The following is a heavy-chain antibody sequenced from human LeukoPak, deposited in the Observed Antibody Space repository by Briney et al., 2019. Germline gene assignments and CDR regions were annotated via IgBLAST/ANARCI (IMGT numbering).Heavy chain of an antibody. CDR1: GFTVDRKH. D-gene: IGHD4-17*01. V-gene: IGHV3-66*01. J-gene: IGHJ4*02. CDR2: IYTGGNT. Sequence: PGGSLRLSCAASGFTVDRKHMTWVRQPPGKGLQWISFIYTGGNTYYSDSVKGRFTVSRDTSKNTLYLQMDSLRDEDTGVYRCAARDGGDYPYFDYWGPGTLVTVSS. CDR3: AARDGGDYPYFDY.